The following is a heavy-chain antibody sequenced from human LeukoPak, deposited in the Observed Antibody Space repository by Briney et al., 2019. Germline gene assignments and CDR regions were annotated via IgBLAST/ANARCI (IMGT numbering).Heavy chain of an antibody. J-gene: IGHJ3*02. D-gene: IGHD3-9*01. CDR3: ARSGNARLRYFDWLLGAFDI. Sequence: GSLRLSCAASGFPFSSYWMSWVRQAPGKGLEWVANIKQDGSEKYYVDSVKGRFTISRDNAKNSLYLQMNSLRAEDTAVYYCARSGNARLRYFDWLLGAFDIWGQGTMVTVSP. CDR1: GFPFSSYW. V-gene: IGHV3-7*01. CDR2: IKQDGSEK.